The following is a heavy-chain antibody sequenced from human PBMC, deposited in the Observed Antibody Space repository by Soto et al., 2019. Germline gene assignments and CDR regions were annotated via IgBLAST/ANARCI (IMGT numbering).Heavy chain of an antibody. Sequence: EVQMLESGGGLVQPGGSLRLSCAASGFTFSSYAMNWVRQAPGKGLEWVSAISGSGDSTYYADSVKGRFTISRDNSKNTRYLQMNSLRAEDTAVYYCAKDFGSGSWGFDYWGQGTLVTVSS. V-gene: IGHV3-23*01. CDR1: GFTFSSYA. CDR2: ISGSGDST. J-gene: IGHJ4*02. D-gene: IGHD6-13*01. CDR3: AKDFGSGSWGFDY.